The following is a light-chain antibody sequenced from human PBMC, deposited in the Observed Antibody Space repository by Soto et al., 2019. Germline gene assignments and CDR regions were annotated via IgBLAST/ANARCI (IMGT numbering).Light chain of an antibody. CDR2: GAS. V-gene: IGKV3-20*01. J-gene: IGKJ1*01. CDR3: HHYGSSPT. CDR1: QSVSSSY. Sequence: EIILTQSPDTLSLSPGERATLSCRASQSVSSSYLAWYQQKPGQAPRLLIYGASSRATGIPDRFSGSGSGTDFTLTISRLEPEDFAVYYCHHYGSSPTFGQGTKVDIK.